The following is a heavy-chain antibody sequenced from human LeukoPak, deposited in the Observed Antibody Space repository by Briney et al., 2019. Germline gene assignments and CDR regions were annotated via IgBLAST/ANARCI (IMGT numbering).Heavy chain of an antibody. J-gene: IGHJ6*02. CDR3: AKGWSVRDVVVVPAAIGYYYGMDV. CDR2: VSGSGGST. Sequence: PGGSLRLSCAASGFTVSSNYMSWVRKAPGKGLEWVSAVSGSGGSTYYADSVKGRLTISRDNSKNTLYLQMNSLRAEDTAVYYCAKGWSVRDVVVVPAAIGYYYGMDVWGQGTTVTVSS. V-gene: IGHV3-23*01. D-gene: IGHD2-2*01. CDR1: GFTVSSNY.